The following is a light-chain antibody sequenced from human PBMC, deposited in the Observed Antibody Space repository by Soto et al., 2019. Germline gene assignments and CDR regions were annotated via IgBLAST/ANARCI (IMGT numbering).Light chain of an antibody. CDR3: QHYNSSSET. Sequence: EIQVTQSPSTLSGSLGDRATITCRASQSISMWLAWYQQKPGKAPKLLIYSASTMETGAPARFSGSGSGTEFTLTISSLQPDDFAPYYCQHYNSSSETFGQGTKVDI. CDR1: QSISMW. V-gene: IGKV1-5*03. CDR2: SAS. J-gene: IGKJ1*01.